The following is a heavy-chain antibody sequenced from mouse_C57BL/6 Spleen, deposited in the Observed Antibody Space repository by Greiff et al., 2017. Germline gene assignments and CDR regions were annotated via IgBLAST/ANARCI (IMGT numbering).Heavy chain of an antibody. V-gene: IGHV1-9*01. D-gene: IGHD1-1*01. CDR1: GYTFTGYW. CDR3: AKGYGSSYFDY. CDR2: ILPGSGST. Sequence: QVQLQQSGAELMKPGASVKLSCKATGYTFTGYWIEWVKQRPGHGLEWIGEILPGSGSTNYNEKFKGKATFTADTSSNPDSMQLSSLTTEDSANYCCAKGYGSSYFDYWGQGTTLTVSA. J-gene: IGHJ2*01.